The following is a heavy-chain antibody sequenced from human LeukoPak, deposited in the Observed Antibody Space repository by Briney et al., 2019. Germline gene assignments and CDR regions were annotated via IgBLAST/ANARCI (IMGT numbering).Heavy chain of an antibody. CDR2: IIPILGIA. CDR3: ARATYNYDILTGYYFYYGMDV. V-gene: IGHV1-69*04. J-gene: IGHJ6*02. D-gene: IGHD3-9*01. CDR1: GGTFSSYA. Sequence: SVKVSCKASGGTFSSYAISWVRQAPGQVLEWMGRIIPILGIANYAQKFQGRVTITADKSTSTAYMELSSLRSEDTAVYYCARATYNYDILTGYYFYYGMDVWGQGTTVTVSS.